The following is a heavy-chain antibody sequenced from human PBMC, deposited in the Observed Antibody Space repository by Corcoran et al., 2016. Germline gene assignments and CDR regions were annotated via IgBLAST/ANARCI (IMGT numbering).Heavy chain of an antibody. CDR1: GYTFTSYD. J-gene: IGHJ6*02. CDR2: MNPNSGNT. Sequence: QVQLVQSGAEVKKPGASVKVSCKASGYTFTSYDINWVRQATGQGLEWMGWMNPNSGNTGYAQKFQGRVTMTRNTSISTAYMERSSLRSEDTAVYYCARPYYDFWSGYYRREGYYYGMDVWGQGTTVTVSS. V-gene: IGHV1-8*01. CDR3: ARPYYDFWSGYYRREGYYYGMDV. D-gene: IGHD3-3*01.